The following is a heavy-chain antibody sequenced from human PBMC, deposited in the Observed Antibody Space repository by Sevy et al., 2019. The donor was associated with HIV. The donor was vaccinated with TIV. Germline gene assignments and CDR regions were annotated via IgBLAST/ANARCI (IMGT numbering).Heavy chain of an antibody. CDR1: GFTFSSYA. V-gene: IGHV3-23*01. D-gene: IGHD1-26*01. CDR2: LSGNGGST. Sequence: GGSLRLSCAASGFTFSSYAMNWVRQAPGKGLEWVSGLSGNGGSTNYADSVKGRFTISRDNSENTLYLQMNSLRAEDTAIYYCAKDRVWELGDAFDIWGQGTMVTVSS. J-gene: IGHJ3*02. CDR3: AKDRVWELGDAFDI.